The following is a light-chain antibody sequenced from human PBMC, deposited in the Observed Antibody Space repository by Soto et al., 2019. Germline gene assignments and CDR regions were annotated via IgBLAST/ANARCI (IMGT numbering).Light chain of an antibody. J-gene: IGKJ3*01. CDR3: QQSYTTPFT. CDR1: QTIARN. V-gene: IGKV1-39*01. CDR2: AAS. Sequence: DIQMTQSPSSLSASVGGRVTITCRASQTIARNLIWYQQKPGEAHKFLIFAASSFRSGVPSTFSGSGSGTDFTLTISSLQPEDFATDYCQQSYTTPFTFGRGTKVDIK.